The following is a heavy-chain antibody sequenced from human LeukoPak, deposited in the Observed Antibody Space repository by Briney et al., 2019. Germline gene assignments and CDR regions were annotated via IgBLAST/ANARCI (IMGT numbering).Heavy chain of an antibody. CDR1: GGSISSSSYY. D-gene: IGHD6-13*01. Sequence: NPSETLSLTCTVSGGSISSSSYYWGWIRQPPGKGLEWIGSIYYSGSTYYNPSLKSRVTISVDTSKNQFSLKLSSVTAADTAVYYCAGGHIAAAESPFDYWGQGTLVTVSS. J-gene: IGHJ4*02. V-gene: IGHV4-39*01. CDR2: IYYSGST. CDR3: AGGHIAAAESPFDY.